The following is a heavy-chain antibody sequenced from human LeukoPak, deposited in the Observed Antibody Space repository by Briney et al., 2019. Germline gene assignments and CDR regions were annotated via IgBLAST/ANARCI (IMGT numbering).Heavy chain of an antibody. Sequence: TGGSLRLSCVASGLTFGNYGVNWVRQAPGKGLEWVSSIGGGGYTTYYADSVRGRFTISRDNSKSSMYLQMSSLRAEDTAIYYCAEVESSYCRIWGQGTLVTVSS. D-gene: IGHD3-10*01. CDR3: AEVESSYCRI. V-gene: IGHV3-23*01. CDR1: GLTFGNYG. CDR2: IGGGGYTT. J-gene: IGHJ4*02.